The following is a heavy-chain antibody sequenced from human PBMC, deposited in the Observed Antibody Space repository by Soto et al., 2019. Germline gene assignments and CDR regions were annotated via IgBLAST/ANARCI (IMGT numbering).Heavy chain of an antibody. V-gene: IGHV1-18*01. Sequence: QVRLVQSGAEVGQPGASVKVSCKASGHTSRNNGISWVRQAPGQGLEWMGFINANTGATNYARKFRGRLTLTTDTFTRTVDMELRSPRSDDTAVYYCVIDEAQWDKRFLDYWGQGTRVTVSS. J-gene: IGHJ4*02. D-gene: IGHD1-26*01. CDR1: GHTSRNNG. CDR3: VIDEAQWDKRFLDY. CDR2: INANTGAT.